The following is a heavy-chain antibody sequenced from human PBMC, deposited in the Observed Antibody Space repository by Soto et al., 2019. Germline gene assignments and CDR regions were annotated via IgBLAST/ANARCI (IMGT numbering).Heavy chain of an antibody. CDR2: IYPGDSDT. CDR1: GYSFTIYW. V-gene: IGHV5-51*01. Sequence: PGESLKISCKGSGYSFTIYWIGWVRQMPGKGLEWMGIIYPGDSDTRYSPSFQGQVTISADKSISTAYLQWSSLKASDTAMYYCARHGMLRFSELSVWGQGTTVTVSS. J-gene: IGHJ6*02. D-gene: IGHD3-3*01. CDR3: ARHGMLRFSELSV.